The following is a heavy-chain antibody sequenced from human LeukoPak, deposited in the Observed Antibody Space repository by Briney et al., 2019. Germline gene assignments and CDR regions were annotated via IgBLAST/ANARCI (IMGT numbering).Heavy chain of an antibody. CDR1: GGSFSGYH. CDR2: INPSGST. Sequence: PSETLSVTCAVYGGSFSGYHWTWIRQSPGKGLEWIGDINPSGSTYYNPSLKSRLTISVDTSKNQFSLKLRSVTAADTAVYYCARGRHDITMIVVVMTSVSYYLDVWGKGTTVTVS. J-gene: IGHJ6*03. D-gene: IGHD3-22*01. V-gene: IGHV4-34*01. CDR3: ARGRHDITMIVVVMTSVSYYLDV.